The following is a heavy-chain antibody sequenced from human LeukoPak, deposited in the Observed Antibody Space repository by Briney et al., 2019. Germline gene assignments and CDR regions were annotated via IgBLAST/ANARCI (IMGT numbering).Heavy chain of an antibody. D-gene: IGHD2-2*01. Sequence: SETLSLTCTVSGGSISSGGYYWSWIRQHPGKGLEWIGYIYYSGSTYYNPSLKSRATISVDTSKNQFSLKLSSVTAADTAVYYCARFRESRCSSTSCYVAFDIWGQGTMVTVSS. CDR1: GGSISSGGYY. CDR2: IYYSGST. V-gene: IGHV4-31*03. CDR3: ARFRESRCSSTSCYVAFDI. J-gene: IGHJ3*02.